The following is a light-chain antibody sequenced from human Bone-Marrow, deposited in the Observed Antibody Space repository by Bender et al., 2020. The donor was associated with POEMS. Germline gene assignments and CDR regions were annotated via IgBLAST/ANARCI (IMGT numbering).Light chain of an antibody. CDR1: SSDVGGYNY. J-gene: IGLJ1*01. Sequence: QSALTQPASVSGSPGQSITISCTGTSSDVGGYNYVSWYQQHPGKAPKLMIFGVRQRPSGVSDRFSGSKSGNTASLTVSGLQAEDEADYYCSSYAGSNNYVFGTGTKVTVL. CDR2: GVR. CDR3: SSYAGSNNYV. V-gene: IGLV2-14*03.